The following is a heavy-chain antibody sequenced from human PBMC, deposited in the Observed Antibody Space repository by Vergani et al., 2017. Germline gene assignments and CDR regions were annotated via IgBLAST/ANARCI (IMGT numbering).Heavy chain of an antibody. Sequence: QIQLVQSAAEVKKPGAALNVSCKASGYTFRNTDISWLRQAPGQGLEWMGSISPHTGRTNTSQQFHDIVIMTTDTSTSTAYLSLGTLTSDDTAVYFCARNFLGRDIEVVPTAPFWLFDLWGRGTRVTVSS. CDR2: ISPHTGRT. CDR3: ARNFLGRDIEVVPTAPFWLFDL. CDR1: GYTFRNTD. V-gene: IGHV1-18*01. D-gene: IGHD2-2*01. J-gene: IGHJ2*01.